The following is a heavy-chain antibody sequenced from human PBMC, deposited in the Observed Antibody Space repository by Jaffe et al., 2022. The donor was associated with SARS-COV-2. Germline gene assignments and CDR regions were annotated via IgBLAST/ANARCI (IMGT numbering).Heavy chain of an antibody. CDR3: ARVAREGAMVMNYYYGMDV. V-gene: IGHV3-33*01. Sequence: QVQLVESGGGVVQPGRSLRLSCAASGFTFSSYGMHWVRQAPGKGLEWVAVIWYDGSNKYYADSVKGRFTISRDNSKNTLYLQMNSLRAEDTAVYYCARVAREGAMVMNYYYGMDVWGQGTTVTVSS. CDR2: IWYDGSNK. CDR1: GFTFSSYG. J-gene: IGHJ6*02. D-gene: IGHD5-18*01.